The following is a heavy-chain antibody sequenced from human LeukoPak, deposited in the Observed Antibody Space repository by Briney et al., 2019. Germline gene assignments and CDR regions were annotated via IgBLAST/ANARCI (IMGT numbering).Heavy chain of an antibody. CDR1: GGSISSYY. CDR3: ARGKVYDSSGYFDY. D-gene: IGHD3-22*01. J-gene: IGHJ4*02. V-gene: IGHV4-59*01. Sequence: SETLSLTCTVSGGSISSYYWSWIRQPPGKGLDWIGYIYYSGSTNYNPSLKSRVTISVDTSKNQFSLKLSSVTAADTAVYYCARGKVYDSSGYFDYWGQGTLVTVSS. CDR2: IYYSGST.